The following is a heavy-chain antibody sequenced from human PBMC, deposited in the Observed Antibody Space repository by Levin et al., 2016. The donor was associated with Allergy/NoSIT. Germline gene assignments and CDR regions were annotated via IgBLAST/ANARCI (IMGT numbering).Heavy chain of an antibody. CDR2: ISSGSSYT. J-gene: IGHJ5*02. Sequence: WIRQPPGKGLEWISYISSGSSYTNYADSVRGRFTISRDNAKNSLFLQMNSLRAEDTAVYYCARDGVAAGMGWFDPWGQGTLVTVS. V-gene: IGHV3-11*05. D-gene: IGHD6-13*01. CDR3: ARDGVAAGMGWFDP.